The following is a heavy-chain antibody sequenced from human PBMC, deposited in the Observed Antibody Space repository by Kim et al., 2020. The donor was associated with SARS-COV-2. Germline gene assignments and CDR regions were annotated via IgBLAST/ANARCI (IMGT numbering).Heavy chain of an antibody. D-gene: IGHD2-15*01. Sequence: GGSLRLSCAASGFTFSSYWMHWVRQAPGKGLVWVSGISTGGSSTTYPDSVKGRFTISRDNAKNTLYLQMNSLRAEDTAVYYCTRSGGQGYNWFDAWGQGTLVTVSS. CDR1: GFTFSSYW. CDR3: TRSGGQGYNWFDA. V-gene: IGHV3-74*01. CDR2: ISTGGSST. J-gene: IGHJ5*02.